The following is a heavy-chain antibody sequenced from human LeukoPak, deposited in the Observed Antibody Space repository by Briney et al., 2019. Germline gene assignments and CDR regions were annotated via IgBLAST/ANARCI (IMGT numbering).Heavy chain of an antibody. CDR1: GGSISSYY. V-gene: IGHV4-59*12. CDR2: IYYSGST. CDR3: ARDYGYGGTMTYYYYGMDV. D-gene: IGHD4-23*01. J-gene: IGHJ6*02. Sequence: SETLSLTCTVSGGSISSYYWSWIRQPPGKGLEWIGYIYYSGSTNYNPSLKSRVTMSVDTSKNQFSLKLSSVTAADTAVYYCARDYGYGGTMTYYYYGMDVWGQGTTVTVSS.